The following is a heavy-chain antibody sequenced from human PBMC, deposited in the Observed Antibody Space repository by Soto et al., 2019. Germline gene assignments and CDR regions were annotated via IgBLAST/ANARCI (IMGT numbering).Heavy chain of an antibody. V-gene: IGHV5-51*01. D-gene: IGHD6-13*01. Sequence: GQSLNISCKGSGYSFTSYWSGWVRQMPGKGLEWMGILYPGDSDTRYSPSFQGQVTISADKSITTAYLQWSSLKASDTAMYYCARTAAAGKYYYGVDVWGQGTTVTVSS. CDR1: GYSFTSYW. CDR2: LYPGDSDT. J-gene: IGHJ6*02. CDR3: ARTAAAGKYYYGVDV.